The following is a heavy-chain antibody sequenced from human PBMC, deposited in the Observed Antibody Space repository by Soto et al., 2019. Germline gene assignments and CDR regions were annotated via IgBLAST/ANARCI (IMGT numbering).Heavy chain of an antibody. D-gene: IGHD3-10*01. Sequence: ASVKVSCKASGYTFTSYYMHWVRQAPGQGLEWMGIINPSGGSTSYAQKFQGSVTMTRDTSTSTVYMELSSLRSEDTAVYYCARDLEVRGNYYGSGSYYPLYYYYGMDVWGQGTTVTVSS. CDR1: GYTFTSYY. CDR2: INPSGGST. V-gene: IGHV1-46*01. CDR3: ARDLEVRGNYYGSGSYYPLYYYYGMDV. J-gene: IGHJ6*02.